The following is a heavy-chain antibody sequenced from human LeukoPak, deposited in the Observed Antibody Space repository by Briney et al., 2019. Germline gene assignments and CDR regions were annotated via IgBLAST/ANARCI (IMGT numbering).Heavy chain of an antibody. V-gene: IGHV4-39*01. J-gene: IGHJ1*01. CDR1: GASIRSSSYF. CDR2: IYYTGST. Sequence: SESLSLTCTVSGASIRSSSYFWAWIRQSPGKGLEWIGSIYYTGSTHNNPSLKSRVTLSVDPSKNQFSLRLSSVTAADTAVYFCARPVEMSAYFQLWGQGTLVSVSS. D-gene: IGHD5-24*01. CDR3: ARPVEMSAYFQL.